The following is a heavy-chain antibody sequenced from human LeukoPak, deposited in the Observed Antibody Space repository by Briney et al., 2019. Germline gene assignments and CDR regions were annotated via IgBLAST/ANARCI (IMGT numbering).Heavy chain of an antibody. CDR2: INPSGGST. D-gene: IGHD5-24*01. CDR3: ARDPREMATILPRLPRDDAFDI. J-gene: IGHJ3*02. CDR1: GYIFTSYY. Sequence: GASVKVSCKASGYIFTSYYMHWVRQAPGQGLEWMGIINPSGGSTSYAQKFQGRVTMTRDMSTSTVYMELSSLRSEDTAVYYCARDPREMATILPRLPRDDAFDIWGQGTMVTVSS. V-gene: IGHV1-46*01.